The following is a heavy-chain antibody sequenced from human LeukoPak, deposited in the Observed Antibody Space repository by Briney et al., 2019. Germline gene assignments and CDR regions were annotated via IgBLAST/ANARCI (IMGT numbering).Heavy chain of an antibody. CDR3: ALSNEAFDSAGYFDY. V-gene: IGHV5-51*01. J-gene: IGHJ4*02. CDR1: GYTFTNYW. D-gene: IGHD3-22*01. Sequence: GASLKISCKGSGYTFTNYWVGWVRQMPSKGLEWMGTIYPNNSDSRYNPSFRGQVTISVDRSITTAYLLWKSLKASDTAIYYCALSNEAFDSAGYFDYWGQGTLVTVSS. CDR2: IYPNNSDS.